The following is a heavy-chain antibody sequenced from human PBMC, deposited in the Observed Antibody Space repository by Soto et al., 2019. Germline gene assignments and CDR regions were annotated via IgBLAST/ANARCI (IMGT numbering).Heavy chain of an antibody. V-gene: IGHV4-34*01. CDR2: INHSGST. J-gene: IGHJ4*02. Sequence: ETLSLTCAVYGGSFSGYYWSWIRQPPGKGLEWIGEINHSGSTNYNPSLKSRVTISVDTSKNQFSLKLSSVTAADTAVYYCARGGDLIVALDYWGQGTLVTVSS. CDR1: GGSFSGYY. CDR3: ARGGDLIVALDY. D-gene: IGHD2-21*01.